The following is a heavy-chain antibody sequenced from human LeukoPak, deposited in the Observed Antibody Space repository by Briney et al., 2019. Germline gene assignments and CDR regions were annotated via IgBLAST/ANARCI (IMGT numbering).Heavy chain of an antibody. CDR2: IRYDGSNK. D-gene: IGHD6-13*01. CDR1: GFTFSSYG. CDR3: AKEAGSSWYIGGYFDY. J-gene: IGHJ4*02. V-gene: IGHV3-30*02. Sequence: PGGSLRLSCVASGFTFSSYGMHWVRQAPGKGLEWVAFIRYDGSNKYYADSVKGRFTISRDNSKNTLYLQMNSLRAEDTAVYYCAKEAGSSWYIGGYFDYWGQGTLVTVSS.